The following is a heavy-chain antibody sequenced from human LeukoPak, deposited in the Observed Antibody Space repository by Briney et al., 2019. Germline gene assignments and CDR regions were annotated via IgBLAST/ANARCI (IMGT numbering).Heavy chain of an antibody. CDR1: GGSINTYF. J-gene: IGHJ4*02. V-gene: IGHV4-4*07. CDR3: ATGDYSLDH. Sequence: PSETLSLTCTVSGGSINTYFWNWIRQPAGKGLEWIGRIYPSGSTNYNPSLKSRVIMSLDTSKNQLSLNLRSVTAADTAVYYCATGDYSLDHWGQGILVTVSS. CDR2: IYPSGST. D-gene: IGHD4-11*01.